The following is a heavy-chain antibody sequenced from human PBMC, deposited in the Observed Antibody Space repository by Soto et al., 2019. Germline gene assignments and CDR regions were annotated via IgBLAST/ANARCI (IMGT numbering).Heavy chain of an antibody. CDR1: GFKFSSYA. CDR3: ATGLTLPVRPSFDT. CDR2: ISGSGEKT. J-gene: IGHJ5*02. Sequence: EVQLLESGGGLVQPGGSLRLSCKASGFKFSSYAMSWVRQAPGKGLVWVSSISGSGEKTYYADSVKGRFTFSRDNSKNTVYLQMNRLRGDDTAVYFCATGLTLPVRPSFDTWGQGTLLTVSS. D-gene: IGHD2-21*02. V-gene: IGHV3-23*01.